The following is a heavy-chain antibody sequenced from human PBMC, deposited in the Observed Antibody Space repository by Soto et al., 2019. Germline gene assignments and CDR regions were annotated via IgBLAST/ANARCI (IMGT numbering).Heavy chain of an antibody. Sequence: PSETLSLTCAVYGGSFSGYYWSWIRQPQGKGLEWIGEINHSGSTNYNPSLKSRVTISVDTSKNQFSLKLSSVTAADTAVYYCARLRLGVGSSWFYYYYGMDVWGQGTTVTVSS. CDR3: ARLRLGVGSSWFYYYYGMDV. CDR1: GGSFSGYY. CDR2: INHSGST. V-gene: IGHV4-34*01. D-gene: IGHD6-13*01. J-gene: IGHJ6*02.